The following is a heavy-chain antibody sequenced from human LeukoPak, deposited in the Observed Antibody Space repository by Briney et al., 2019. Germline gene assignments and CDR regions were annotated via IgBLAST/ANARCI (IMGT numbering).Heavy chain of an antibody. J-gene: IGHJ4*02. CDR1: GFTFDDYA. D-gene: IGHD2-15*01. Sequence: GGSLRLSCAASGFTFDDYAMHWVRQAPGKGLEWVSGISWNSGSIGYADSVKGRFTISRDNAKNSLYLQMNSLRAEDTAVYYCGSCPYFDYWGQGTLVTVSS. V-gene: IGHV3-9*01. CDR2: ISWNSGSI. CDR3: GSCPYFDY.